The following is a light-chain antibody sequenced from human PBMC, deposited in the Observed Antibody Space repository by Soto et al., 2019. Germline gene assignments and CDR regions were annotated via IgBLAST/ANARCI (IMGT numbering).Light chain of an antibody. CDR1: QSGLYSSNNKYY. CDR3: QQYYNTPWT. CDR2: WAS. J-gene: IGKJ1*01. Sequence: DIVMTQSPDSLAVSLGERATINCKSSQSGLYSSNNKYYLAWYQQKPGQPPKLLIYWASTRESGVPDRFSGSGSGTDFTLTISSLQAEDVAVYYCQQYYNTPWTFGQGTKVEIK. V-gene: IGKV4-1*01.